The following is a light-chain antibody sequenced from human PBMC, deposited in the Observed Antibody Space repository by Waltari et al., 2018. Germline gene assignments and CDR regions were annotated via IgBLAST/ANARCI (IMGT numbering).Light chain of an antibody. CDR1: RSHIGASNF. J-gene: IGLJ1*01. Sequence: QSALTQPASVSGSPGQSITISCTGTRSHIGASNFVSWYQKHPGKAPKVMIYDVNNRPSGVSSRFSGSKSGNTASLTISGLQAEDEADYYCSSYTTGSTRYVFGSGTKVTVL. CDR2: DVN. CDR3: SSYTTGSTRYV. V-gene: IGLV2-14*03.